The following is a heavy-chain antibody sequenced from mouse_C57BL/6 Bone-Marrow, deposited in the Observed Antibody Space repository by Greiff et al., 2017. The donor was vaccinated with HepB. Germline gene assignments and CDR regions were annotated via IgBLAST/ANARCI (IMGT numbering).Heavy chain of an antibody. D-gene: IGHD1-1*01. CDR3: TRDRPRYYGSSWDFEV. CDR1: GFTFSSSA. Sequence: EVKLMESGAGLVKPGGSLKLSCAASGFTFSSSAMSWVRQTPETRLEWVAYISSGGDYIYYADTVKGRCTISRDNARNTLYLQMRSLKSEDTARYYCTRDRPRYYGSSWDFEVWGTGTTVTVSA. J-gene: IGHJ1*03. CDR2: ISSGGDYI. V-gene: IGHV5-9-1*02.